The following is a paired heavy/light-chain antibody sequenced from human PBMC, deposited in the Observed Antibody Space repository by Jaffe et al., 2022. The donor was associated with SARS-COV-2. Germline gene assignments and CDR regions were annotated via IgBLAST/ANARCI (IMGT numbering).Light chain of an antibody. Sequence: QSVLAQPPSASGTPGQRVTISCSGSYSNIGKNLVYWYQNLPGTAPRLLIYDNNQRPSGVPDRFSGSKSGTSASLAITGLRSEDEADYFCAAWDDSLSGRVFGGGTKLTVL. CDR1: YSNIGKNL. V-gene: IGLV1-47*01. J-gene: IGLJ3*02. CDR2: DNN. CDR3: AAWDDSLSGRV.
Heavy chain of an antibody. CDR2: IKQDGSEK. CDR1: GFTFSNYW. CDR3: GRDWGEY. J-gene: IGHJ4*02. V-gene: IGHV3-7*01. Sequence: EVQLVESGGGLVQPGGSLRLSCTASGFTFSNYWMGWLRQVPGKGLEWVAIIKQDGSEKYYVDSVKGRFTISRDNAKNSLYLQMDSLRAEDMTVYYCGRDWGEYWGQGTLVTVSS. D-gene: IGHD7-27*01.